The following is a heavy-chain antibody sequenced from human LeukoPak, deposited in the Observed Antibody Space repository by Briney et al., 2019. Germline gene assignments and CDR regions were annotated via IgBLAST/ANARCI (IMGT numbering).Heavy chain of an antibody. J-gene: IGHJ5*02. D-gene: IGHD3-3*01. Sequence: ASVKVSCKAPGYTFTSYGISWVRQAPGQGLEWMGWISAYNGNTNYAQKFQGRVTMTRDTSISTAYMELSRLRSDDTAVYYCARVPYYDFWFDPWGQGTLVTVSS. CDR2: ISAYNGNT. CDR1: GYTFTSYG. V-gene: IGHV1-18*01. CDR3: ARVPYYDFWFDP.